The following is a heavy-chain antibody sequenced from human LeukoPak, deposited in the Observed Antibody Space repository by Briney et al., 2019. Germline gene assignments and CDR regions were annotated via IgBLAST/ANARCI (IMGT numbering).Heavy chain of an antibody. V-gene: IGHV3-30*18. Sequence: GGSLRLSCAASGFAFSSYGIHWVRQAPGKGLEWVALISYDGSNKYYVDSVKGRFTISRDNSKNTVFLQMNSLRAEDTAVYYCAKGAAAQGSFDYWGQGTLVTXSS. D-gene: IGHD2-2*01. CDR1: GFAFSSYG. CDR3: AKGAAAQGSFDY. CDR2: ISYDGSNK. J-gene: IGHJ4*02.